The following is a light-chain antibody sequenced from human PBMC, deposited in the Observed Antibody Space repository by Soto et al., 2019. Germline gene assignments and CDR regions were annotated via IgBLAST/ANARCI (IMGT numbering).Light chain of an antibody. CDR3: QQLYTYPLT. J-gene: IGKJ4*02. CDR1: QDTSRS. Sequence: DIQMTQSPSFLSASVRDRVTITCRASQDTSRSLGWYQQKPGKAPKLLIYAASTLHSGVPSRFSGSGSGTEFTLTISSLQPEDFATYYCQQLYTYPLTFGGGTKVDI. CDR2: AAS. V-gene: IGKV1-9*01.